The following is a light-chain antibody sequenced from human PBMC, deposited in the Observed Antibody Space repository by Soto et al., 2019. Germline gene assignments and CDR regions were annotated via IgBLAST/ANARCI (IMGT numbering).Light chain of an antibody. CDR2: AAS. Sequence: DIQMTQSPSSLSASVGDRVTITCRASQSISNYLNWYQQKPGKAPKPLIYAASSLQSGVPSRFSGIGSGTDFTLTISSLQPEDFATYYCQQSYSTPPGYTFGQGTKVDIK. CDR1: QSISNY. J-gene: IGKJ2*01. CDR3: QQSYSTPPGYT. V-gene: IGKV1-39*01.